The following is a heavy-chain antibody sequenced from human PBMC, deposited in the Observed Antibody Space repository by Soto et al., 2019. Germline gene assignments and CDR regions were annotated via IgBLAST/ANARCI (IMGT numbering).Heavy chain of an antibody. CDR2: IYYSGST. CDR1: GGSISSYY. V-gene: IGHV4-59*01. J-gene: IGHJ5*02. D-gene: IGHD3-10*01. CDR3: ARDQGTALDP. Sequence: QVQLQESGPGLVKPSETLSLTCTVSGGSISSYYWSWIRQPPGKGLEWIGYIYYSGSTNYNPSLKSRVTISVDTSKNQFSLKLSSVTAADTAVYYCARDQGTALDPWGQGTLVTVSS.